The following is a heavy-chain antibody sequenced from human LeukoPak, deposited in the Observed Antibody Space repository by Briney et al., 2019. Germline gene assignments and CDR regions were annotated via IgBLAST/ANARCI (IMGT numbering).Heavy chain of an antibody. V-gene: IGHV4-61*02. Sequence: TSETLSLTCTVSGGSISIGSYYWSWIRQPAGKGLEWIGRIYTSGSTNYNPSLKSRVTISVDTSKNQFSLKLSSVTVAETAVYYCARGGIVVVVADSYSYYYGMDVWGQGTTVTVSS. D-gene: IGHD2-15*01. CDR3: ARGGIVVVVADSYSYYYGMDV. CDR1: GGSISIGSYY. J-gene: IGHJ6*02. CDR2: IYTSGST.